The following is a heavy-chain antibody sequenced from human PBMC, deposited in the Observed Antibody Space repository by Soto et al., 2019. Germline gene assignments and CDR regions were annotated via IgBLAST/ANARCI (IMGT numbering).Heavy chain of an antibody. CDR2: INVGNGNT. J-gene: IGHJ4*02. Sequence: ASVKVSCKTSGYMFTTYAIHWVRQAPGQRLEWMGWINVGNGNTKYSQKFQGRVTITRDTSASTAYMEVSRLRSEDTAVYYCAREDGATPTYFDYWGQGTLVTVSS. V-gene: IGHV1-3*01. CDR1: GYMFTTYA. D-gene: IGHD1-26*01. CDR3: AREDGATPTYFDY.